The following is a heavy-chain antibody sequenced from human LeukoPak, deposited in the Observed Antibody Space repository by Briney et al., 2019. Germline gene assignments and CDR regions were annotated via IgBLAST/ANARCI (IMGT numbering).Heavy chain of an antibody. CDR3: AKARRGGWYQSPFDY. Sequence: GGSLRLSCAASGFTFDGYAMHWVRQAPGKGLEWVSGISWNSGSIGYADSVKGRFTISRDNAKNSLYLQMNSLRAEDTALYYCAKARRGGWYQSPFDYWGQGTLVTVSS. J-gene: IGHJ4*02. D-gene: IGHD6-19*01. CDR1: GFTFDGYA. V-gene: IGHV3-9*01. CDR2: ISWNSGSI.